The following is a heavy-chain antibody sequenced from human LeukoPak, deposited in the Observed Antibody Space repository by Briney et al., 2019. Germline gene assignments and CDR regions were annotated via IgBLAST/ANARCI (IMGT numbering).Heavy chain of an antibody. V-gene: IGHV1-69*06. J-gene: IGHJ6*04. CDR3: ATTTAPTYYGMDV. CDR2: IIPIFGTA. D-gene: IGHD1-26*01. CDR1: GGTFSSYA. Sequence: SVKVSCKASGGTFSSYAISWVRQAPRQGLEWMGGIIPIFGTANYAQKFQGRVTITADKSTSTAYMELSSLRSEDTAVYYCATTTAPTYYGMDVWGKGITVTVSS.